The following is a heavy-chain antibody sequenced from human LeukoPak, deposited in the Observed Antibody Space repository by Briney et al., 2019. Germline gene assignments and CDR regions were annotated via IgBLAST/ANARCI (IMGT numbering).Heavy chain of an antibody. V-gene: IGHV3-11*04. CDR2: ISSSGSTI. D-gene: IGHD4-11*01. CDR3: ARVPTTVTTLAYYYYYMDV. Sequence: GGSLRLSCAASGSTFSDYYMSWIRQAPGKGLEWVSYISSSGSTIYYADSVKGRFTISRDNAKNSLYLQMNSLRAEDTAVYYCARVPTTVTTLAYYYYYMDVWGKGTTVTVSS. J-gene: IGHJ6*03. CDR1: GSTFSDYY.